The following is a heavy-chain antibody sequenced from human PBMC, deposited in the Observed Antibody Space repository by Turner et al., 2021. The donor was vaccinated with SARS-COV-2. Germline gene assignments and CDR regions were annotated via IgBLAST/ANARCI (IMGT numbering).Heavy chain of an antibody. CDR3: AKGIAAAGTMGS. V-gene: IGHV3-30*18. J-gene: IGHJ5*02. CDR2: ISYDGSNK. D-gene: IGHD6-13*01. CDR1: GFTFSSYG. Sequence: QVQLLESGGGVVQPGRSLRLPCAASGFTFSSYGMQWVRQATGKGLEWVAVISYDGSNKYYADSVKGRFTISRDNSKNTLYLQMNSLRAEDTAVYYCAKGIAAAGTMGSWGQGTLVTVSS.